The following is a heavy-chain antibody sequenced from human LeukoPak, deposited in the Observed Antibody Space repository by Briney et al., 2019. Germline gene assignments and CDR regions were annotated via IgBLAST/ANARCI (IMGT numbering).Heavy chain of an antibody. CDR1: GYTFTSYD. D-gene: IGHD6-25*01. CDR2: MNPKSGNT. CDR3: ASSETASGWFDP. V-gene: IGHV1-8*01. J-gene: IGHJ5*02. Sequence: ASVKVSCKASGYTFTSYDINWVRQATGQGLEWMGWMNPKSGNTGYAQKFQGRVTMTRDTSISTAYMELSSLRSEDTAVYYCASSETASGWFDPWGQGTLVTVSP.